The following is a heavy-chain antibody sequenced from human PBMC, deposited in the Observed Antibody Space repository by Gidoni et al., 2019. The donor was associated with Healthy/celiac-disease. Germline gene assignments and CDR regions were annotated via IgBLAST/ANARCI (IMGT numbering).Heavy chain of an antibody. V-gene: IGHV4-59*12. CDR2: IYYSGSP. J-gene: IGHJ4*02. D-gene: IGHD3-22*01. Sequence: QVQLQEPGPGLVKPSETLSLTCTVSGGSISSYYWSWIRQPPGKGLEWIGYIYYSGSPTYNPSLKSRVTISVDTSKNQFSLKLSSVTAADTAVYYCARAAHYDSSGYDFWGQGTLVTVSS. CDR1: GGSISSYY. CDR3: ARAAHYDSSGYDF.